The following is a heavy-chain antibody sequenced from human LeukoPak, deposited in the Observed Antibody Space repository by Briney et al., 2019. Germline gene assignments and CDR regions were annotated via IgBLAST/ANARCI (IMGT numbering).Heavy chain of an antibody. CDR3: ARVRRYCSSTSCYRYRYFDL. CDR1: GGSISSGGYS. V-gene: IGHV4-30-2*01. CDR2: IYHSGST. J-gene: IGHJ2*01. Sequence: PSETLSLTCAVSGGSISSGGYSWSWIRQPPAKGLEWIGYIYHSGSTYYNPSLKSRVTISVDRSKSQFSLKLSSVTAADTAVYYCARVRRYCSSTSCYRYRYFDLWGRGTLVTVSS. D-gene: IGHD2-2*01.